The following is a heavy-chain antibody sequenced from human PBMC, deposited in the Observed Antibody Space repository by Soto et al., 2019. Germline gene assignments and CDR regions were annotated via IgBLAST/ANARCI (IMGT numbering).Heavy chain of an antibody. CDR1: GGTFSSYA. Sequence: QVQLVQSGAEVKKPGSSVKVSCKASGGTFSSYAISWVRQAPGQGLEWMGGSIPIFGTANYAQKFQGRVTITADESTSTAYMELSSLRSEDTAVYYCARDPISGYSGYDSSYYYGMDVWGQGTTVTVSS. V-gene: IGHV1-69*01. J-gene: IGHJ6*02. CDR3: ARDPISGYSGYDSSYYYGMDV. CDR2: SIPIFGTA. D-gene: IGHD5-12*01.